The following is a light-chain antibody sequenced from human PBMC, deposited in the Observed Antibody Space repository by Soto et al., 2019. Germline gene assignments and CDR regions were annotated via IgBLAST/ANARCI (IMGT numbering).Light chain of an antibody. Sequence: DIQLTQSPSFLSASVGDRVTITCRASQGISSYLAWYQQKQGKAPRSLIYAASTLRGGVPSRFSGSGSGTEFTLTISSLQPEDFATYYCQGLNDYPITFGQGTRLEIK. V-gene: IGKV1-9*01. CDR3: QGLNDYPIT. J-gene: IGKJ5*01. CDR2: AAS. CDR1: QGISSY.